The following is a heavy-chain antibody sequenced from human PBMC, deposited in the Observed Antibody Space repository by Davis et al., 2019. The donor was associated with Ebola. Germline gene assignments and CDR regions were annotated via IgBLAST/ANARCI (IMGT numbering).Heavy chain of an antibody. CDR2: IWYDGSNK. CDR3: ARDTYYYGSGSYMYGMDV. CDR1: GFTFSSYG. Sequence: PGGSLRLSCAASGFTFSSYGMHWVRQAPGKGLEWVAVIWYDGSNKYYADSVKGRFTISRDNSKNTLYLQMNSLRAEDTAVYYCARDTYYYGSGSYMYGMDVWGKGTTVTVSS. J-gene: IGHJ6*04. V-gene: IGHV3-33*08. D-gene: IGHD3-10*01.